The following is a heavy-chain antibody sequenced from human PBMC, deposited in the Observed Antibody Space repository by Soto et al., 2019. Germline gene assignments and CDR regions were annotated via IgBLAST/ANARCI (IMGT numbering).Heavy chain of an antibody. CDR2: IDPSDSYT. CDR1: GYRFTNYC. D-gene: IGHD2-15*01. J-gene: IGHJ4*02. Sequence: GESLKISCGVSGYRFTNYCITLVLQMPGKGLDCMWRIDPSDSYTYYSPSFQCHVTISADKSIRTAYLHWSSLEASDTAMYYCARHGRSKSYGGLDWGQGTLVTVSS. V-gene: IGHV5-10-1*01. CDR3: ARHGRSKSYGGLD.